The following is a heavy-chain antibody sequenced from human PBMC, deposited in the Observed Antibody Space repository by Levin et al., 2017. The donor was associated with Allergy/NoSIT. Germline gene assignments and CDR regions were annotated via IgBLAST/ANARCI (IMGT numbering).Heavy chain of an antibody. J-gene: IGHJ2*01. CDR1: GFSFSSYG. D-gene: IGHD2-15*01. CDR2: IWYDGSSK. CDR3: ASGPMLRYYYFDL. V-gene: IGHV3-33*01. Sequence: GESLKISCAASGFSFSSYGMHWVRQAPGKGLEWVAGIWYDGSSKDYADSVKGRFTISRDNSKSTRSLQMNSLGAEDTAVYYCASGPMLRYYYFDLGGRGTLVTVSS.